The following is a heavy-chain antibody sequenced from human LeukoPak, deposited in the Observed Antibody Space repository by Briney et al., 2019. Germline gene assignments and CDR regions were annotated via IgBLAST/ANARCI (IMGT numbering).Heavy chain of an antibody. Sequence: GASVNVSCKASGYTFTSYAMHWVRQAAGQRLERMGWINAGNGNTKYSQKFQGRVTITRDTSASTAYMELSSLRSEDTAVYYCARGFFSQELANYYYYYMDVWGKGTTVTVSS. CDR2: INAGNGNT. V-gene: IGHV1-3*01. D-gene: IGHD1-7*01. CDR3: ARGFFSQELANYYYYYMDV. J-gene: IGHJ6*03. CDR1: GYTFTSYA.